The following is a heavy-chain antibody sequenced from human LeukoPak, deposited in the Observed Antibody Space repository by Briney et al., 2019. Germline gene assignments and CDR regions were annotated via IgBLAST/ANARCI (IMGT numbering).Heavy chain of an antibody. CDR3: ARGHIVVND. D-gene: IGHD2-21*01. CDR1: GGSISSYY. Sequence: KPSETLSLTCTVSGGSISSYYWSWIRQPPGRGLEWIGYMYDSGSTYYSPSLKSRVTISRDTSKNQFSLRLSSVTAADTAVYYCARGHIVVNDWGQGTLVTVSS. CDR2: MYDSGST. V-gene: IGHV4-59*01. J-gene: IGHJ4*02.